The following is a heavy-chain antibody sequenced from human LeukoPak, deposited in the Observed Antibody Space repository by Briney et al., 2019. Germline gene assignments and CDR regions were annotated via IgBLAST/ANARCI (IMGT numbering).Heavy chain of an antibody. V-gene: IGHV4-59*08. J-gene: IGHJ6*02. CDR2: VSYSGTP. Sequence: PSETLSLTCTVSGDSINNYYWSWIRQPPGKGLEWIGYVSYSGTPDYNPSLKSRVTISLDTSRKQFSLQLSSVTAADTAVYYCARQKWDRRTYYYFGLDVWGQGTTVTVSS. CDR3: ARQKWDRRTYYYFGLDV. D-gene: IGHD1-26*01. CDR1: GDSINNYY.